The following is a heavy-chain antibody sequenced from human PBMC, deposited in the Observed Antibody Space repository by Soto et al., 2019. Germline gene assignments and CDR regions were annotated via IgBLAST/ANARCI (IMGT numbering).Heavy chain of an antibody. Sequence: VQLVESGGGLVQPGRSLRLSCAASEFNFKNYAMHWVRQAPGKGLEWVTIISEDGSKKYFAESVKGRFTVSRDKSKNTVFLQMNSLKTEATAVYLCVKSAHPDTETLYYFDFWGQGTLVTVSS. CDR2: ISEDGSKK. J-gene: IGHJ4*02. D-gene: IGHD4-17*01. CDR1: EFNFKNYA. CDR3: VKSAHPDTETLYYFDF. V-gene: IGHV3-30*18.